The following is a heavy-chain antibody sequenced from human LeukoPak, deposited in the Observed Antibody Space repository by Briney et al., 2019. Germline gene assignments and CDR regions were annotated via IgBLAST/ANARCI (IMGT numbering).Heavy chain of an antibody. V-gene: IGHV3-23*01. CDR2: ISGSGGST. J-gene: IGHJ4*02. CDR3: ARDCGTSCSTPHFDY. CDR1: GFTFSSYA. Sequence: GGSLRLSCAASGFTFSSYAMSWVRQAPGKGLEWVSAISGSGGSTYYADSVKGRFTISRDNAKNSLFLQMNSLRAEDTAVYHCARDCGTSCSTPHFDYWGQGTLVTVSS. D-gene: IGHD2-2*02.